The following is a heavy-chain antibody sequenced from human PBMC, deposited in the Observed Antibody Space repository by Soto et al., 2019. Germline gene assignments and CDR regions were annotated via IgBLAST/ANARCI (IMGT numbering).Heavy chain of an antibody. CDR2: IYYSGST. CDR1: GGSISSSSYY. D-gene: IGHD3-10*01. CDR3: AEEYYYGSGSYRDY. J-gene: IGHJ4*02. Sequence: PSETLSLTCTVSGGSISSSSYYWGWIRQPPGKGLEWIGSIYYSGSTYYNPSLKSRVTISVDTSKNQFSLKLSSVTAADTAVYYCAEEYYYGSGSYRDYWGQGTLVTVSS. V-gene: IGHV4-39*01.